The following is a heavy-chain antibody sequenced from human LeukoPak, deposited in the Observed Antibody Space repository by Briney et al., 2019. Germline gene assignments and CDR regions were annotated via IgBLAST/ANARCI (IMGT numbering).Heavy chain of an antibody. CDR3: AKDTVPANGRFDGFEI. J-gene: IGHJ3*02. D-gene: IGHD2-21*02. CDR2: ISSSGGST. V-gene: IGHV3-23*01. Sequence: GSLRLSCAASGFTFSSYAMTWVRQAPGKGLEWVASISSSGGSTYYADSVKGRFSISRDSSRNTLYLQMNSLRAEDTAVYYCAKDTVPANGRFDGFEIWAQGTMVTVSS. CDR1: GFTFSSYA.